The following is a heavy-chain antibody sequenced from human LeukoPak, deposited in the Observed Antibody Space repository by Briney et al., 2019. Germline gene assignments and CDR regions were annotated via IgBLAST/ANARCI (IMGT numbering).Heavy chain of an antibody. CDR3: ARDVRQTYGDSCFDY. CDR2: IYYSGST. V-gene: IGHV4-39*07. Sequence: SETLSLTCTVSGGPISSSSYYWGWIRQPPGKGLEWIGSIYYSGSTYYNPSLKSRVTISVDTSKNQFSLKLSSVTAADTAVYYCARDVRQTYGDSCFDYWGQGTLVTVSS. CDR1: GGPISSSSYY. D-gene: IGHD4-17*01. J-gene: IGHJ4*02.